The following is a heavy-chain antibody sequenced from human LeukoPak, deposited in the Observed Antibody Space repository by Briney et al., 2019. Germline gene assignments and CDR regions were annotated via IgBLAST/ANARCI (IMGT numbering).Heavy chain of an antibody. V-gene: IGHV3-48*01. CDR3: ARMSGSRLPGN. D-gene: IGHD3-3*01. CDR1: GFTFSSYA. J-gene: IGHJ4*02. Sequence: GGSLRLSCAASGFTFSSYAMSWVRQAPGKGLEWVLYISNSGSAKYYAASVKGRFTISRDNGKNSLYLQMNSLRAEDTAVYYCARMSGSRLPGNWGQGTLVTVSS. CDR2: ISNSGSAK.